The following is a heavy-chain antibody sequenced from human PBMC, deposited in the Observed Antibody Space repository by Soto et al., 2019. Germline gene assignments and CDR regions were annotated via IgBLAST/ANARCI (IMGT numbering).Heavy chain of an antibody. CDR2: INHSGST. CDR1: GGSFSGYY. J-gene: IGHJ4*02. D-gene: IGHD5-18*01. CDR3: ATRRYSYGPFDY. V-gene: IGHV4-34*01. Sequence: QVQLQQWGAGLLKPSETLSLTCAVYGGSFSGYYWSWIRQPPGKGLEWIGEINHSGSTNYNPSLTLRVTISVDTSKNQFSLKLSSVTAADTAVYYCATRRYSYGPFDYWGQGTLVTVSS.